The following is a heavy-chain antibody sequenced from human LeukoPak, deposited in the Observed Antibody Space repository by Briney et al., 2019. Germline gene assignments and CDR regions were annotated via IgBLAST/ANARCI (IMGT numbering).Heavy chain of an antibody. CDR1: GFTFSNHG. J-gene: IGHJ4*02. CDR2: VGPSGTRT. Sequence: PGGSLRLSCAASGFTFSNHGMNWVRQAPGMGLEWVSGVGPSGTRTYYADSVKGRLTISRDNSKNTLYLQMNSLRAEDTAVYYCAKDRVVYNWNYAYYFDDWGQGTLVTVSS. CDR3: AKDRVVYNWNYAYYFDD. D-gene: IGHD1-7*01. V-gene: IGHV3-23*01.